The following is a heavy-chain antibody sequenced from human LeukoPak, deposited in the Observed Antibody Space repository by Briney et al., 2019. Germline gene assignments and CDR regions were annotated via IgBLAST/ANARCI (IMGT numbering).Heavy chain of an antibody. CDR3: ARSSGWKYNIDY. J-gene: IGHJ4*02. CDR2: INPNSGGT. Sequence: ASVKVSCKASGYTFTGYHMHWVRQAPGQGLEWMGWINPNSGGTNYAQKFQGRVTMTRDTSISTAYMELSRLRSDDMVVYYCARSSGWKYNIDYWGQGTLVTVPS. CDR1: GYTFTGYH. V-gene: IGHV1-2*02. D-gene: IGHD6-19*01.